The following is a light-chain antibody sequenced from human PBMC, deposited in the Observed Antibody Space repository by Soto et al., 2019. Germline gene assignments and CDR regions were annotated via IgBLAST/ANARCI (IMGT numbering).Light chain of an antibody. V-gene: IGKV3-15*01. CDR3: QQYNNWPPGT. CDR2: DAS. J-gene: IGKJ1*01. CDR1: QSVSSN. Sequence: EMVMTQSPATLSVSPGERATLSCRASQSVSSNLAWYQQKPGQAPRLLIYDASTRATGIPARFSGSGSGIEFTLTISSRQSEDFAVYYCQQYNNWPPGTFGQGTKVEIK.